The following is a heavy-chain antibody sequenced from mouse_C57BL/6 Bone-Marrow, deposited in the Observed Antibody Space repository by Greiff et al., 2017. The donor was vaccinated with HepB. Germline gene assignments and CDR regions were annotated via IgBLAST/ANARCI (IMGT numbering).Heavy chain of an antibody. V-gene: IGHV1-7*01. CDR3: ANSNYSYYAMDY. J-gene: IGHJ4*01. CDR1: GYTFTSYW. Sequence: QVQLQQSGAELAKPGASVKLSCKASGYTFTSYWMHWVKQRPGQCLEWIGYINPSSGYTKYNQKFKDKATLTADKSSSTAYMQLSSLTYEDSAVYYCANSNYSYYAMDYWGQGTSVTVSS. D-gene: IGHD2-5*01. CDR2: INPSSGYT.